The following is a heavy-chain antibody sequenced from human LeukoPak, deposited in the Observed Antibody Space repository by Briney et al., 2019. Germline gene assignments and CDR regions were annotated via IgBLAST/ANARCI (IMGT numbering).Heavy chain of an antibody. J-gene: IGHJ4*02. CDR2: IYYSGST. D-gene: IGHD6-19*01. CDR3: ARRQGGWGGPHFDY. V-gene: IGHV4-39*01. CDR1: GGSISSSSYY. Sequence: SETLSLTCTVSGGSISSSSYYWAWIRQPSGKGLEWLGSIYYSGSTYYNPSLNSRVTISVDTSKNQFSLKLSSVTAADTAVYYCARRQGGWGGPHFDYWGQGTLVTVSS.